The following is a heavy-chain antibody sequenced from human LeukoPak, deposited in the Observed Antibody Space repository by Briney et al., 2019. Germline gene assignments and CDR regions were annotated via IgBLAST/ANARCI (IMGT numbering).Heavy chain of an antibody. CDR2: INPNSGGT. D-gene: IGHD5-18*01. V-gene: IGHV1-2*02. CDR3: ARARGRYSSGFYGMDV. Sequence: ASVKVSCKASGYTFTGYYMHWVRQAPGQGLEWMGWINPNSGGTNYAQKFQGRVTMTRDTSISTAYMELSRLRSDDTAVYYCARARGRYSSGFYGMDVWGQGTTVTVSS. CDR1: GYTFTGYY. J-gene: IGHJ6*02.